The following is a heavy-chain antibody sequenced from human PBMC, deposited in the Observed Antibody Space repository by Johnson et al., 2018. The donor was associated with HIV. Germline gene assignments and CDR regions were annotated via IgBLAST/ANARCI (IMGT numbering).Heavy chain of an antibody. CDR3: AKDRTIHDAFDI. J-gene: IGHJ3*02. CDR2: IRFDGSNK. Sequence: QMQLVESGGGLVKPGGSLRLSCAGSGFTFSSYAMSWVRQAPGKGLEWVAFIRFDGSNKYFADSVKGRFTISRDNSRNTLYLQMNSLRAEDTAVYYCAKDRTIHDAFDIWGQGTMVTVSS. CDR1: GFTFSSYA. D-gene: IGHD5-18*01. V-gene: IGHV3-30*02.